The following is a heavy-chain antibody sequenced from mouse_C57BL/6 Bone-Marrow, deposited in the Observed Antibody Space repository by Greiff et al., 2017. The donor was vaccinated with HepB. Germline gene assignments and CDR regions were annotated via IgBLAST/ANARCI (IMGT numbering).Heavy chain of an antibody. CDR2: IYPGGGYT. V-gene: IGHV1-63*01. Sequence: QVQLQQSGAELVRPGPSVKMSCKASGYTFTNYWIGWAKQRPGHGLEWIGDIYPGGGYTNYNEKFKGKATLTADKSSSTAYMQFSSLTSEDSAIYYCAREDWDGAWFAYWGQGTLVTVSA. D-gene: IGHD4-1*01. CDR1: GYTFTNYW. J-gene: IGHJ3*01. CDR3: AREDWDGAWFAY.